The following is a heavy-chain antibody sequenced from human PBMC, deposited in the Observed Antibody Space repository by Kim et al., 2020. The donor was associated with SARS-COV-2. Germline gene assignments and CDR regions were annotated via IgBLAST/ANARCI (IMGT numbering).Heavy chain of an antibody. V-gene: IGHV5-10-1*01. CDR3: ARRSSSLGSLDY. J-gene: IGHJ4*02. Sequence: NYSPSFQGHVTISADKSIRTAYLQWSSLTASDTAMYYCARRSSSLGSLDYWGQGTLVTVSS. D-gene: IGHD6-6*01.